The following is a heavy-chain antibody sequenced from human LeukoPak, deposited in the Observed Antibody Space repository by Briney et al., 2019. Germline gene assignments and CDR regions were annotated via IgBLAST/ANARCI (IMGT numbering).Heavy chain of an antibody. V-gene: IGHV1-2*04. Sequence: GASVKVSCKASGGTFSSYAMHWVRQAPGQGLEWMGWINPNSGGTNYAQKFQGWVTMTRDTSISTAYMELSRLRSDDTAVYYCARGPGIVVVPAAKYGMDVWGQGTTVTVSS. CDR1: GGTFSSYA. J-gene: IGHJ6*02. CDR3: ARGPGIVVVPAAKYGMDV. CDR2: INPNSGGT. D-gene: IGHD2-2*01.